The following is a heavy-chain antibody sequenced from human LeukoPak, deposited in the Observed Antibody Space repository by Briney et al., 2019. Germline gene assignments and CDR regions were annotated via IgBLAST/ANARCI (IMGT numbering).Heavy chain of an antibody. CDR2: ISAYNGNT. V-gene: IGHV1-18*04. J-gene: IGHJ4*02. CDR3: ARDNYYDSSGLPDH. CDR1: GYIFTGYY. Sequence: ASVKVSCQASGYIFTGYYMHWVRQAPGQGLEWMGWISAYNGNTNYAQKLQGRVTMTTDTSTSTAYMELRSLRSDDTAVYYCARDNYYDSSGLPDHWGQGTLVTVSS. D-gene: IGHD3-22*01.